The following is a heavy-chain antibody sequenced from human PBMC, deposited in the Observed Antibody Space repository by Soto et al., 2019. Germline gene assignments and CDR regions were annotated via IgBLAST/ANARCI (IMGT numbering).Heavy chain of an antibody. D-gene: IGHD3-10*01. J-gene: IGHJ5*02. CDR2: IWYDGGNK. V-gene: IGHV3-33*01. CDR1: GFTFSTYG. CDR3: ASHLGSGSPTNFNWFDP. Sequence: GGSLRLSCAASGFTFSTYGMHWVRQAPGKGLEWVAVIWYDGGNKDYADSVKGRFTISRDNSKNTLYLQMNSLRAEDTAVYYCASHLGSGSPTNFNWFDPWGQGTLVTVSS.